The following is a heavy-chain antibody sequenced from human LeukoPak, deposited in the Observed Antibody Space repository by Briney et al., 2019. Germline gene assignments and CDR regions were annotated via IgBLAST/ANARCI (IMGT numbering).Heavy chain of an antibody. CDR2: IYSGGST. Sequence: AGGSLRLSCAASGFTVSSNYMSWVRQAPGKGLEWVSVIYSGGSTYYADSVKGRFTISRDNSKNTLYLQMNSLRAEDTAVYYCASTRNPQLYYDFWSGYYRAWGQGTLVTVSS. CDR3: ASTRNPQLYYDFWSGYYRA. CDR1: GFTVSSNY. V-gene: IGHV3-66*02. J-gene: IGHJ5*02. D-gene: IGHD3-3*01.